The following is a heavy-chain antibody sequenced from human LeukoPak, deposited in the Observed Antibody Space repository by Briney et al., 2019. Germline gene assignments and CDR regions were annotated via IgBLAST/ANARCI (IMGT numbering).Heavy chain of an antibody. J-gene: IGHJ2*01. V-gene: IGHV4-59*12. Sequence: SETLSLTCTVSGGSISSYYWSWIRQPPGKGLEWIGYIYYSGSTNYNPSLKSRVTMSLDTSKNQFSLKVNFVTAADTAVYYCARDVGYWYFDLWGPGTLIPVSS. D-gene: IGHD2-15*01. CDR3: ARDVGYWYFDL. CDR1: GGSISSYY. CDR2: IYYSGST.